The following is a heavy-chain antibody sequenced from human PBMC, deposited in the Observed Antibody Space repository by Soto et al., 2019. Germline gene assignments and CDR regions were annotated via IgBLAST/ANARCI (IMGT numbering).Heavy chain of an antibody. J-gene: IGHJ3*01. D-gene: IGHD2-2*01. Sequence: QVQLVQSGAEVRRPGTSVMVSCKTSGYTFTDYDINWVLQATGQGLEWMGWKNPNSGNTGYAQKFQGRVSMTRNTATSTAYMELSTLRSDDTAIYYCARDSSTTNPVWGQGTMVTVSS. CDR3: ARDSSTTNPV. CDR1: GYTFTDYD. CDR2: KNPNSGNT. V-gene: IGHV1-8*01.